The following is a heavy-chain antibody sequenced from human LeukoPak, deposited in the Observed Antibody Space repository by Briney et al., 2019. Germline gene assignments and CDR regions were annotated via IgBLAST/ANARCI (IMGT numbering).Heavy chain of an antibody. CDR1: GFTFSSYG. CDR3: AELGITMIGGV. J-gene: IGHJ6*04. Sequence: GGSLRLSCEASGFTFSSYGMHWVRQAPGKGLEWVAVISYDGSSKDYADSVKGRFTISRDNAKNSLYLQMNSLRAEDTAVYYCAELGITMIGGVWGKGTTVTISS. D-gene: IGHD3-10*02. CDR2: ISYDGSSK. V-gene: IGHV3-30*18.